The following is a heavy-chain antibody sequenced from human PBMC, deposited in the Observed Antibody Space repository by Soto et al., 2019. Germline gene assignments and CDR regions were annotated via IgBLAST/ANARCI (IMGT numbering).Heavy chain of an antibody. CDR3: AKNGGGDWEDAFDI. J-gene: IGHJ3*02. D-gene: IGHD2-21*02. Sequence: QVQLLEPGGGWAKPGGSLSLSLPASGLTFSAYGLHGAGRAQGKGLGWVAVISHEGSNKYYADSVKGRFTISRDNSKNTLYLQMNSLRAEDTAVYYCAKNGGGDWEDAFDIWGQGTMVTVSS. CDR1: GLTFSAYG. CDR2: ISHEGSNK. V-gene: IGHV3-30*18.